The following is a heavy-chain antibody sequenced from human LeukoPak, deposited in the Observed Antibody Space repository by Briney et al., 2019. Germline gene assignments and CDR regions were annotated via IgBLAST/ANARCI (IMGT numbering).Heavy chain of an antibody. CDR1: GFTFSDYY. J-gene: IGHJ4*02. CDR2: ISSGSSTT. D-gene: IGHD3-10*01. Sequence: NPGGSLRLSCAASGFTFSDYYMSWIRQAPGKGLEWISYISSGSSTTYYADSVKGRFTISRDNTKDSLYLQMNSQRAEDTAVYYCARDKHYSDSGTSLRYDYWGQGTLVTVSS. V-gene: IGHV3-11*01. CDR3: ARDKHYSDSGTSLRYDY.